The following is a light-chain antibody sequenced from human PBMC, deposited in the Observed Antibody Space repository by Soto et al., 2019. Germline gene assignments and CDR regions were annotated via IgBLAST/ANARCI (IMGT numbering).Light chain of an antibody. J-gene: IGKJ1*01. Sequence: DIQMTQSPSSLSASVGDRVTITCRASQAIRNDLGWYQQKPGKAPKRLIYAASSLDSEVPLRFSGSGSGTEFALTISSLQPDDFATYYCQQYNSYSRTFGQGTKVDIK. CDR2: AAS. CDR1: QAIRND. CDR3: QQYNSYSRT. V-gene: IGKV1-17*01.